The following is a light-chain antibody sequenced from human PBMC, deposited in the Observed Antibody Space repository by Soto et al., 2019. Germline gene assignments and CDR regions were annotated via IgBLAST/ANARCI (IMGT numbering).Light chain of an antibody. J-gene: IGKJ1*01. CDR1: HSISSY. CDR3: KTSSTYQWT. CDR2: DYS. Sequence: DIQMTQSPSYLSESVGDRVTLTLLASHSISSYLNWYKKKPGKAHKVMIFDYSSLESGVPSRFSVIVYAKELNLTLSSMQPDELSTDECKTSSTYQWTFGQGTKLDNK. V-gene: IGKV1-39*02.